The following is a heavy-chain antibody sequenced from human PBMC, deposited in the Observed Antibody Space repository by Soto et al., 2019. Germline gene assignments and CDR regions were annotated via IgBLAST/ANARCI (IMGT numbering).Heavy chain of an antibody. J-gene: IGHJ6*02. Sequence: LRLSCSASGFTFSSYAMHWVRQAPGKGLEYVSAISSNGGSTYYADSVKGRFTISRDNSKNTLYLQMSSLRAEDTAVYYCVKSDFWSLYTGNYYGMDVWGQGTTVTVSS. CDR3: VKSDFWSLYTGNYYGMDV. D-gene: IGHD3-3*01. CDR2: ISSNGGST. CDR1: GFTFSSYA. V-gene: IGHV3-64D*06.